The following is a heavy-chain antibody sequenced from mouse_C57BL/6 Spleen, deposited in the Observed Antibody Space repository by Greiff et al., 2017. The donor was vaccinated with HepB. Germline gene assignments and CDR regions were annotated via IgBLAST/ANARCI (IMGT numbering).Heavy chain of an antibody. J-gene: IGHJ3*01. CDR1: GYTFTDYE. CDR3: TSDYSNYVAY. CDR2: IDPETGGT. D-gene: IGHD2-5*01. Sequence: VQLQQSGAELVRPGASVTLSCKASGYTFTDYEMHWVKQTPVHGLEWIGAIDPETGGTAYNQKFKGKAILTADKSSSTAYMELRSLTSEDSAVYYCTSDYSNYVAYWGQGTLVTVSA. V-gene: IGHV1-15*01.